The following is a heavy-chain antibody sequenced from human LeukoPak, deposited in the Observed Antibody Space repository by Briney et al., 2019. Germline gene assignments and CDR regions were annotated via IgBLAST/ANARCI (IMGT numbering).Heavy chain of an antibody. D-gene: IGHD6-13*01. J-gene: IGHJ4*02. Sequence: ASVKVSCKASGYTFTGYYMHWVRQAPGQGLEWMGWINPNSGGTNYAQKFQGRVTMTRDTSISTAYMELSRLRSDDTAVHYCARGPAAAGIDLGYWGQGTLVTVSS. V-gene: IGHV1-2*02. CDR1: GYTFTGYY. CDR2: INPNSGGT. CDR3: ARGPAAAGIDLGY.